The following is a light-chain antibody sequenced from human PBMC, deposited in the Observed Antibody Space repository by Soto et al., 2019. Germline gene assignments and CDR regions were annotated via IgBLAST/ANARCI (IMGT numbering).Light chain of an antibody. CDR2: GAS. J-gene: IGKJ5*01. V-gene: IGKV3D-20*02. CDR1: QSVSNNY. CDR3: QQRSNWPIT. Sequence: EMVMTQSPATLSVSPGERATLSWRASQSVSNNYLAWYQQKPGQAPRLLIYGASNRATGIPDRFSGSGSGTDFTLTISSLEPEDFAVYYCQQRSNWPITFGQGTRLEI.